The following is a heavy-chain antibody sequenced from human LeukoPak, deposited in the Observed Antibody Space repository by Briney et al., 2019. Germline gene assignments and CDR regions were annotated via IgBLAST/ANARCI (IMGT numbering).Heavy chain of an antibody. Sequence: PRGSSKDFRAASGFTFSSYSKNWVRQAPGKGLEWVSSIRSTSIYVYYADSLKGRFTISRDNAKNSLYLQMNSLRAEDTAVYYCARDLGFTVVAGAFDYWGQGSLVTVSS. D-gene: IGHD4-23*01. J-gene: IGHJ4*02. CDR1: GFTFSSYS. CDR3: ARDLGFTVVAGAFDY. V-gene: IGHV3-21*01. CDR2: IRSTSIYV.